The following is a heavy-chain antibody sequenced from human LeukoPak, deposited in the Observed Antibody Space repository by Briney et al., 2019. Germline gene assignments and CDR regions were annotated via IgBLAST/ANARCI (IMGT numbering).Heavy chain of an antibody. D-gene: IGHD2-2*02. J-gene: IGHJ4*02. CDR1: GYTFTSYY. CDR3: ARDNVVVPAAIRY. V-gene: IGHV1-46*01. CDR2: INPSGGST. Sequence: ASVKVSCKASGYTFTSYYMHWVRQAPGQGLEWMGIINPSGGSTSYAQKLQGRVTMTTDTSTSTAYMELRSLRSDDTAVYYCARDNVVVPAAIRYWGQGTLVTVSS.